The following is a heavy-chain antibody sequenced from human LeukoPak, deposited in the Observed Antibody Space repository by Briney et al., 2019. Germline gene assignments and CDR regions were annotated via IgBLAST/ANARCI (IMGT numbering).Heavy chain of an antibody. V-gene: IGHV3-7*01. CDR1: GFTFSSYW. Sequence: GGSLRLSCAASGFTFSSYWMSWVRQAPGKGLEWVANIKQDGSEKYYVDSVKGRFTISRDNAKNSLYLQMNSLRAEDTAVYYCARTLILPDYYDSSGYPYYFDYWGQGTLVTVSS. CDR2: IKQDGSEK. CDR3: ARTLILPDYYDSSGYPYYFDY. D-gene: IGHD3-22*01. J-gene: IGHJ4*02.